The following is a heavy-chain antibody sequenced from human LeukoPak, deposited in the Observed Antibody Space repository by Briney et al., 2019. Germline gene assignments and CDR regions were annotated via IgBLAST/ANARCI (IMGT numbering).Heavy chain of an antibody. V-gene: IGHV1-69*13. J-gene: IGHJ6*04. D-gene: IGHD3-10*01. CDR3: ARAESITMVRGVHPPYYYYYGMDV. CDR1: GGTFSSYA. Sequence: WASVKVSCKASGGTFSSYAISWVRQAPGQGLEWMGGIIPIFGTANYAQKFQGRVTITADESTSTAYMELSSLRSEDTAVYYCARAESITMVRGVHPPYYYYYGMDVWGKGTTVTASS. CDR2: IIPIFGTA.